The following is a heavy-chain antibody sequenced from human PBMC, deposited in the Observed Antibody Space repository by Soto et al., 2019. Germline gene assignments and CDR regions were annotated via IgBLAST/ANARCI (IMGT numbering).Heavy chain of an antibody. J-gene: IGHJ6*02. CDR3: ARGSSTVTYYYYYGMDV. Sequence: ASVKVSCKASGYTFTSYGISCVRQAPGQVLEWMGWISAYNGNTNYAQKLQGRVTMTTDTSTSTAYMELRSLRSDDTAVYYCARGSSTVTYYYYYGMDVWGQGTTVTVSS. D-gene: IGHD4-4*01. CDR1: GYTFTSYG. CDR2: ISAYNGNT. V-gene: IGHV1-18*01.